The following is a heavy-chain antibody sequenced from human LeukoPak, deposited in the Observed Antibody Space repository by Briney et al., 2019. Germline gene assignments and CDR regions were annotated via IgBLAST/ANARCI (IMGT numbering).Heavy chain of an antibody. CDR2: IYSSGTT. D-gene: IGHD3-22*01. CDR1: GDSINSGNNY. CDR3: AREAGSYDSSGYYSLYYSFDY. Sequence: TSQTLSLTCTVSGDSINSGNNYWSWIRQPAGKGPEWIGHIYSSGTTNYNPSLKSRVTMSVDTSKNQLSLKLTSVTAADTAVYYCAREAGSYDSSGYYSLYYSFDYWGQGTLVTVSS. J-gene: IGHJ4*02. V-gene: IGHV4-61*09.